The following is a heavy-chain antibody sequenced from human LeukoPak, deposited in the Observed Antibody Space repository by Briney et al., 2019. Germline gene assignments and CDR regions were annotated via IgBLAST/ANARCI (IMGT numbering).Heavy chain of an antibody. Sequence: PGGSLRLSCAAPGFTFSSYWMSWVRQAPGKGLEWVANIKQDGSEKYYVDSVKGRFTISRDNAKNSLYLQINSLRAEDTAVYYCARGSLAVAEDYWGQGTLVTVSS. V-gene: IGHV3-7*03. CDR2: IKQDGSEK. CDR1: GFTFSSYW. J-gene: IGHJ4*02. CDR3: ARGSLAVAEDY. D-gene: IGHD6-19*01.